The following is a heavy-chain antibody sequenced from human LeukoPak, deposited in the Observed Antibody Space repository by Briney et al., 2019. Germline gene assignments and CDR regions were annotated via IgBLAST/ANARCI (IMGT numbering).Heavy chain of an antibody. CDR2: ISGSGSYI. V-gene: IGHV3-21*01. D-gene: IGHD2-2*01. CDR1: GFTFSSYS. Sequence: GGSLRLSCTASGFTFSSYSMNWVRQAPGKGLEWVSSISGSGSYIYYADSVKGRFTISRDNAKNSLYLQMNSLRAEDTAVYYCARAYVVVPAALDYWGQGTLVTVSS. CDR3: ARAYVVVPAALDY. J-gene: IGHJ4*02.